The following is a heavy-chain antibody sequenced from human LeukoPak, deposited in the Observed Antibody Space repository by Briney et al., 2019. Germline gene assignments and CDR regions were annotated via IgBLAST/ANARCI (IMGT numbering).Heavy chain of an antibody. CDR2: IYYSGST. J-gene: IGHJ3*02. CDR1: GGSISSYY. Sequence: SETLSLTCTVSGGSISSYYWSWIRQPPGKGLEWIGYIYYSGSTNYNPSLKSRVTISVDTSKNQFSLKLSSVTAADTAVYYCARALPRTDAFDIWGQGTMVTVSS. V-gene: IGHV4-59*12. CDR3: ARALPRTDAFDI.